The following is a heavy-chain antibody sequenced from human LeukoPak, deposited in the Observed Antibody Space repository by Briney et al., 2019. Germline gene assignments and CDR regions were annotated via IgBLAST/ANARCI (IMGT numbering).Heavy chain of an antibody. CDR3: ARGGRDGYDYGYFVY. V-gene: IGHV4-34*01. Sequence: PSETLSLTCAVYGGSFSGYYWSWIRQPPGKGLEWVGEINHSGSTNYNPSLKSRVTISVDTSKNQFSLKLSAVTAADTAVYYCARGGRDGYDYGYFVYRGQGTLVTV. D-gene: IGHD5-12*01. CDR1: GGSFSGYY. CDR2: INHSGST. J-gene: IGHJ4*02.